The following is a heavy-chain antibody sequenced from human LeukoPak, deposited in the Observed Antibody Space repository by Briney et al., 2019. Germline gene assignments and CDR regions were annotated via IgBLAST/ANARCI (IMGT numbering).Heavy chain of an antibody. J-gene: IGHJ5*02. Sequence: SVKVSCKASGGTFSSSSISWVRQAPGQGLEWMGGIIPIFGTANYAQKFQGRVTITADESTRTAYMKLSSLRSEDTAVYYCARLEVRDWFDPWGQGTLVTVSS. CDR2: IIPIFGTA. V-gene: IGHV1-69*01. D-gene: IGHD4-11*01. CDR3: ARLEVRDWFDP. CDR1: GGTFSSSS.